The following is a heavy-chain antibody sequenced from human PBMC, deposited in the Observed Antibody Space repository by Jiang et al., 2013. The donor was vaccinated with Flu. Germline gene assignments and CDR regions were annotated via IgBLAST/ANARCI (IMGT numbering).Heavy chain of an antibody. CDR2: IYPGDSDT. V-gene: IGHV5-51*01. J-gene: IGHJ1*01. CDR3: ARSGVGAGLHFQH. D-gene: IGHD1-26*01. Sequence: SCKGSGYSFTAYWIGWVRQMPGKGLEWMGIIYPGDSDTRYSPSFQGQVTISADKSISTAYLQWSSLKASDTAMYYCARSGVGAGLHFQHWGQGTLVTVSS. CDR1: GYSFTAYW.